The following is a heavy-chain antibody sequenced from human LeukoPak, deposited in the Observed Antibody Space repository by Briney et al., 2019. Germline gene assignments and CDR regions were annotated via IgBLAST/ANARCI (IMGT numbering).Heavy chain of an antibody. CDR3: AKPPQLGTYYFDY. J-gene: IGHJ4*02. Sequence: GRSLRLSCAASGFTFSSYAMSWVRQAPGKGLEWVSAISGSGGSTYYADSVKGRFTISRDNSKNTLYLQMNSLRAEDTAVYYCAKPPQLGTYYFDYWGQGTLVTVSS. D-gene: IGHD2-2*01. CDR2: ISGSGGST. CDR1: GFTFSSYA. V-gene: IGHV3-23*01.